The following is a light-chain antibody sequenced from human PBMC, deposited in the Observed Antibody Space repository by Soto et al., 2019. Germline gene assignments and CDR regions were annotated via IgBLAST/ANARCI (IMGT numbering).Light chain of an antibody. CDR1: QGISSY. CDR2: AAS. Sequence: TVDRVTITCRASQGISSYLAWYQQKPGKAPKLLIYAASTLQSGVPSRFSGSGSGTDFTLTISSLEPEDSAVYYCQQRNVWPPVTFGQGTRLEIK. CDR3: QQRNVWPPVT. J-gene: IGKJ5*01. V-gene: IGKV1-8*01.